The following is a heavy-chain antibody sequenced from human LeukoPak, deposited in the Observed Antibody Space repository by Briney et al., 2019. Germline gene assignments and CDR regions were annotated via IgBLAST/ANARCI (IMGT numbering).Heavy chain of an antibody. D-gene: IGHD5-18*01. V-gene: IGHV1-8*01. CDR3: ARGLGGDTPMVTYWFDP. J-gene: IGHJ5*02. Sequence: GASVKVSCKASGYTFTSYDINWVRQATGQGLEWMGWMNPNSGNTGYAQKFQGRVTMTRDTSISTAYMELSSLTSEDTAVYYCARGLGGDTPMVTYWFDPWGQGTLVTVSS. CDR2: MNPNSGNT. CDR1: GYTFTSYD.